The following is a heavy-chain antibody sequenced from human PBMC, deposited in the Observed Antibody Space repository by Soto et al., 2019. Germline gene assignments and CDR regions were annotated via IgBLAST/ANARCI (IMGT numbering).Heavy chain of an antibody. D-gene: IGHD2-15*01. Sequence: GGTLRLSCAASGFTCSSYGMHWGRQAPGKALEWVAVIWYDGSNKYNADSVKGRFTISRNNSKNRLYLQMNSLRVEDNAVSYCVRDGGQGCSYNGIDVCDQGPTGTVSS. V-gene: IGHV3-33*01. CDR1: GFTCSSYG. CDR3: VRDGGQGCSYNGIDV. CDR2: IWYDGSNK. J-gene: IGHJ6*02.